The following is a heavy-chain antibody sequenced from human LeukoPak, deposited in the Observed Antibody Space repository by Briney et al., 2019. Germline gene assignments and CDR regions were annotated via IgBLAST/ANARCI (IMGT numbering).Heavy chain of an antibody. V-gene: IGHV4-38-2*02. J-gene: IGHJ6*04. CDR3: ARGRGTYYYGSGSYWDV. D-gene: IGHD3-10*01. CDR2: IYHSGST. CDR1: GYSISSGYY. Sequence: PSETLSLTCTVSGYSISSGYYWGWIRQPPGKGLEWIGSIYHSGSTYYNPSLKSRVTISVDTSKNQFSLKLSSVTAADTAVYYCARGRGTYYYGSGSYWDVWGKGTTVTVSS.